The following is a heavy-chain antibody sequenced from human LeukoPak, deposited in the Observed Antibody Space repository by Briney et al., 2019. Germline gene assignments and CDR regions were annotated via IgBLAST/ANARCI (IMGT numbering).Heavy chain of an antibody. Sequence: ASVKVSCKVSGYTFTVYYMHWVRQAPGQGLEWLGWINPNNGGTNYAQNFQGRVTMTRGTSISTAYMELSRLRSDDTAVYYCARDQGHGGNSWDYWGQGTLVTVSS. CDR1: GYTFTVYY. J-gene: IGHJ4*02. CDR2: INPNNGGT. V-gene: IGHV1-2*02. D-gene: IGHD4-23*01. CDR3: ARDQGHGGNSWDY.